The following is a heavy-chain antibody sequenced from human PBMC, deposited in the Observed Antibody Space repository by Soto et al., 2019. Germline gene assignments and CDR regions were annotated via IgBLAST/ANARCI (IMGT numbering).Heavy chain of an antibody. J-gene: IGHJ4*02. D-gene: IGHD6-19*01. V-gene: IGHV3-49*04. CDR1: GFTFGDYA. Sequence: PGGSLRLSCTASGFTFGDYAMSWVRQAPGKGLEWVGFIRRKAYCGTTEYAASVKGRFTISRDDSKSIAYLQMKTLKTEDTAVYYCTRNAIAVVGGQGTLVIVS. CDR2: IRRKAYCGTT. CDR3: TRNAIAVV.